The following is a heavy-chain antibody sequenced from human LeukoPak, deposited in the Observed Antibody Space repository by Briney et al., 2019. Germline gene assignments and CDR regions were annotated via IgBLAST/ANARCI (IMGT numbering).Heavy chain of an antibody. Sequence: ASVKVSCKASGYTFTSHYMHWVRQAPGQGLEWMGWINPNSGGTNYAQKFQGRVTMTRDTSISTAYMELSRLRSDDTAVYYCARGGVLRYFDWFGGYYYYYYMDVWGKGTTVTISS. CDR1: GYTFTSHY. V-gene: IGHV1-2*02. J-gene: IGHJ6*03. CDR2: INPNSGGT. CDR3: ARGGVLRYFDWFGGYYYYYYMDV. D-gene: IGHD3-9*01.